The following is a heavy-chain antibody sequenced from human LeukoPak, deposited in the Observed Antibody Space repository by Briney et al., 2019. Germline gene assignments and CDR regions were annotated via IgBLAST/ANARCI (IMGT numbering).Heavy chain of an antibody. D-gene: IGHD5-18*01. CDR1: GISFSSYE. Sequence: GGSLRLSCAASGISFSSYEMNWVRQAPGKGLEWISCISSSGTTMYYADSVKGRFTISRDNAKNSLYLQMNSLRAEDTAVYYCARGFRDTAMFLDYWGQRTLVTVSS. V-gene: IGHV3-48*03. CDR3: ARGFRDTAMFLDY. J-gene: IGHJ4*02. CDR2: ISSSGTTM.